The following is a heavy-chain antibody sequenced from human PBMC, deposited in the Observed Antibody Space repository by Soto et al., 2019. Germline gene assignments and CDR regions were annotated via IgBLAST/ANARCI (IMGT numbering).Heavy chain of an antibody. J-gene: IGHJ6*04. CDR2: INPNSGGT. V-gene: IGHV1-2*04. D-gene: IGHD6-13*01. Sequence: ASVNVSCKASGYTFTGYYMHWVRQAPGQGLEWMGWINPNSGGTNYAQKFQGWVTMTRDTSISTAYMELSRLRSDDTAVYYCARAGTSYYGMDVWGKGNTVTLSS. CDR3: ARAGTSYYGMDV. CDR1: GYTFTGYY.